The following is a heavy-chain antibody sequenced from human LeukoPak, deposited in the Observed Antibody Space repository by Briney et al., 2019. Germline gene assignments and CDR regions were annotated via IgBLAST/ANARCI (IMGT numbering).Heavy chain of an antibody. CDR3: VRQAQEDY. J-gene: IGHJ4*02. Sequence: DPGGSLRLSCVASGFDFNTFGMHWVRQAPDTGLEWVAVISWDGSDKYYADSVKGRFTISRDNSKNTLYLQMDSLRSEDTGVYYCVRQAQEDYWGQGTLVTVSS. V-gene: IGHV3-30*03. CDR1: GFDFNTFG. D-gene: IGHD1-1*01. CDR2: ISWDGSDK.